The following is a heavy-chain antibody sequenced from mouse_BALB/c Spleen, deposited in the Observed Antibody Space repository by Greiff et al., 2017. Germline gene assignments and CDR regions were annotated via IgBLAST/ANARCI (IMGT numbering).Heavy chain of an antibody. D-gene: IGHD2-4*01. CDR2: ISDGGSYT. CDR1: GFTFSDYY. V-gene: IGHV5-4*02. J-gene: IGHJ4*01. CDR3: AREEDYI. Sequence: EVMLVESGGGLVKPGGSLKLSCAASGFTFSDYYMYWVRQTPEKRLEWVATISDGGSYTYYPDSVKGRFTISRDNAKNNLYLQMSSLKSEDTAMYYCAREEDYIWGQGTSVTVSS.